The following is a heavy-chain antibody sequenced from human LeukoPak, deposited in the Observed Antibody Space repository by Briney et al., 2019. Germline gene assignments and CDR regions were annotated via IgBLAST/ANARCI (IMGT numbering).Heavy chain of an antibody. CDR1: GYTFTSYG. V-gene: IGHV1-18*01. CDR2: ISAYNGNT. CDR3: ARPAIRYSYFFDP. D-gene: IGHD5-18*01. J-gene: IGHJ5*02. Sequence: GASVKVSCKASGYTFTSYGISWVRQAPGQGLEWMGWISAYNGNTNYAQKFQGRVTMTRDTSISTAYMELSRLRSDDTAVYYCARPAIRYSYFFDPWGQGTLVTVSS.